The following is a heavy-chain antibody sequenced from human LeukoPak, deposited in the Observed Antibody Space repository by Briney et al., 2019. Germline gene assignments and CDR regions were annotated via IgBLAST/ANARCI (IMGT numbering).Heavy chain of an antibody. CDR2: INPNSGDT. V-gene: IGHV1-2*02. CDR1: GYTFTDYY. CDR3: ARDPSNWNDVSFDY. J-gene: IGHJ4*02. Sequence: ASVKVSCKASGYTFTDYYMHWVRQAPGQGLEWMGWINPNSGDTNYAQKFQGRVTVTRDTSISTAYMELSSLRSEDTAVYYCARDPSNWNDVSFDYWGQGTLVTVSS. D-gene: IGHD1-20*01.